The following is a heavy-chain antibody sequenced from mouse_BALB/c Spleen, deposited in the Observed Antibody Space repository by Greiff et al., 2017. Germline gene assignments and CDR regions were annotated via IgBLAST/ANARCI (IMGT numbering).Heavy chain of an antibody. CDR2: ILPGSGST. CDR3: ARRLYYYGSVWFAY. D-gene: IGHD1-1*01. V-gene: IGHV1-9*01. Sequence: VQLQQSGAELMKPGASVKISCKATGYTFSSYWIEWVKQRPGHGLEWIGEILPGSGSTNYNEKFKGKATFTADTSSNTAYMQLSSLTSEDSAVYYCARRLYYYGSVWFAYWGQGTLVTVSA. J-gene: IGHJ3*01. CDR1: GYTFSSYW.